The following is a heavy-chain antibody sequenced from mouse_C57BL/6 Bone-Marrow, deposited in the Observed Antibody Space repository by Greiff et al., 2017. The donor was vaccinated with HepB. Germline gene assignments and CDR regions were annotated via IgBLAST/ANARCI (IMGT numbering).Heavy chain of an antibody. CDR2: ISDGGSYT. CDR1: GFPFSSYA. D-gene: IGHD2-2*01. J-gene: IGHJ3*01. Sequence: VVESGGGLVTPGGSLKLPCAASGFPFSSYAMSWVSQTPEKRLEWVATISDGGSYTYYPDNVKGRFTISRDNAKNNLYLQMSHLESEDTAMYYCASGWLRSWFAYWGQGTLVTVSA. CDR3: ASGWLRSWFAY. V-gene: IGHV5-4*01.